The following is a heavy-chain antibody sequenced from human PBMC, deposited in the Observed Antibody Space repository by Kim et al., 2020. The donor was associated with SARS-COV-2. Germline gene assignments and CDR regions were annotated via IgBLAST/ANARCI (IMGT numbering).Heavy chain of an antibody. J-gene: IGHJ4*02. CDR2: INAGNGNT. Sequence: ASVKVSCKASGYTFTSYAMHWVRQAPGQRLEWMGWINAGNGNTKYSQKFQGRVTITRDTSASTAYMELSSLRSEDTAVYYCARVRRVAAAGTGAGGGFDYWGQGTLVTVSS. CDR1: GYTFTSYA. V-gene: IGHV1-3*01. CDR3: ARVRRVAAAGTGAGGGFDY. D-gene: IGHD6-13*01.